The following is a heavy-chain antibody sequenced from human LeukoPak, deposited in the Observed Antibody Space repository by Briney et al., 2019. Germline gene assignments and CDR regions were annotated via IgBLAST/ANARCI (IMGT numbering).Heavy chain of an antibody. CDR2: INHSGST. Sequence: SETLSLTCTVSGGSISSSSYYWSWIRQPPGKGLEWIGEINHSGSTNYNPSLKSRVTISVDTSKNQFSLKLSSVTAADTAVYYCARSSYRYYYYYMDVWGKGTTVTVSS. CDR1: GGSISSSSYY. D-gene: IGHD5-18*01. J-gene: IGHJ6*03. CDR3: ARSSYRYYYYYMDV. V-gene: IGHV4-39*07.